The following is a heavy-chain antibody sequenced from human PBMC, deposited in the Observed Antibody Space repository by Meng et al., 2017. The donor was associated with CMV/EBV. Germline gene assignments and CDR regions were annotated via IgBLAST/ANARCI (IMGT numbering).Heavy chain of an antibody. V-gene: IGHV4-38-2*02. CDR1: GYSISSGYY. D-gene: IGHD5-12*01. Sequence: SETLSLTCTVSGYSISSGYYWGWIRQPPGKGLEWIGSIYHSGSTYYNPSLKSRVTISVDTSKNQFSLKLSSVTAADTAVYFCARVRVTRRAGGGGSLIDSIVDKVATKGYHFDNWGQGTLVTVSS. J-gene: IGHJ4*02. CDR2: IYHSGST. CDR3: ARVRVTRRAGGGGSLIDSIVDKVATKGYHFDN.